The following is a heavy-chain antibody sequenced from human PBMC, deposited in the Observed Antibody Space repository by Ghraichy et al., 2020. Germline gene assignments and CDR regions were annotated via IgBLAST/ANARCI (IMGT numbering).Heavy chain of an antibody. V-gene: IGHV4-59*01. CDR1: GGSISNYY. D-gene: IGHD1-26*01. CDR2: IYFSGSA. CDR3: ASSDSVVGAPLDS. J-gene: IGHJ4*02. Sequence: SETLSLTCTFSGGSISNYYWHWIRQPPGKGLEWIGYIYFSGSANYNPSLESRVTISEGTSKNHFSLEVSSVTAADTAVYYCASSDSVVGAPLDSWGQGILVTVSS.